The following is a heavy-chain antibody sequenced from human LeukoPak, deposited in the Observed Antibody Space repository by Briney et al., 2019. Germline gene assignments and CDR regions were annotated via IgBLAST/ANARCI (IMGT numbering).Heavy chain of an antibody. J-gene: IGHJ4*02. CDR1: GYTFTNYY. CDR2: VDPKSSAT. CDR3: VRSLPYDNSNPHFDL. V-gene: IGHV1-2*02. Sequence: GASVKVSCSASGYTFTNYYLHWVRQAPGQGLEWLGWVDPKSSATMSAQRFQRRVTLTTDTSFSAYMELSGLTSDDTAVYFCVRSLPYDNSNPHFDLWGQGTLVTVSS. D-gene: IGHD3-22*01.